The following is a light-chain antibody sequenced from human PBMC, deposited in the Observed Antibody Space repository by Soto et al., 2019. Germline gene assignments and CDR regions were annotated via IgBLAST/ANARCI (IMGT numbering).Light chain of an antibody. V-gene: IGKV3-15*01. CDR1: QSVSNY. CDR2: GAS. J-gene: IGKJ4*01. Sequence: EIVMTQSPATLSVSPGERATLACRASQSVSNYFAWYQQKPGQAPRLLIYGASTRATGPPARYSGSGSGTEFTLTISSLQSEDYAVYYYQQYNKWPPRTLGGGNKVEIK. CDR3: QQYNKWPPRT.